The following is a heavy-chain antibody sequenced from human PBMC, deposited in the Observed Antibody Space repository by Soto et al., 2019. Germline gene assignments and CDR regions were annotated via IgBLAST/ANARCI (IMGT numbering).Heavy chain of an antibody. CDR2: IYYSGST. CDR1: GGSISSGGYY. J-gene: IGHJ4*02. D-gene: IGHD3-22*01. Sequence: SETLSLTCTVSGGSISSGGYYWSWIRQHPGKGLEWIGSIYYSGSTYYNPSLKSRVTISVDTSKNQFSLKLSSATAADTAVYYCARDGMGSGSSYWIVYWGQGTLVTVSS. CDR3: ARDGMGSGSSYWIVY. V-gene: IGHV4-31*03.